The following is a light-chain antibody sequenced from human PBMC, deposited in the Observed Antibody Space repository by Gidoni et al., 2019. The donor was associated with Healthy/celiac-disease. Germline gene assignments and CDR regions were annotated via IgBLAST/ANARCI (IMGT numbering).Light chain of an antibody. CDR1: QSISSY. J-gene: IGKJ5*01. Sequence: IQMPQSPSSLSASTGDRVTITARASQSISSYLNWDQQKQGKAPKLLSYAASSLQRGVPSRFSSSGSGTDFTLTISSLQPEDFATYYCQLSYSTPPITFGQGTRLEIK. CDR2: AAS. CDR3: QLSYSTPPIT. V-gene: IGKV1-39*01.